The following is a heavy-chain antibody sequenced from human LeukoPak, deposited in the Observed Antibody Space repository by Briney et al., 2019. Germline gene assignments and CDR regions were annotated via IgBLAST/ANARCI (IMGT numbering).Heavy chain of an antibody. CDR3: AKDGSSASYYDSSGYPDY. CDR2: ISGSGGST. CDR1: GFTFSSYW. V-gene: IGHV3-23*01. J-gene: IGHJ4*02. D-gene: IGHD3-22*01. Sequence: PGGSLRLSCAASGFTFSSYWMSWVRQAPGKGLEWVSAISGSGGSTYYADSVKGRFTISRDNSKNTLYLQMNSLRAEDTAVYYCAKDGSSASYYDSSGYPDYWGQGTLVTVSS.